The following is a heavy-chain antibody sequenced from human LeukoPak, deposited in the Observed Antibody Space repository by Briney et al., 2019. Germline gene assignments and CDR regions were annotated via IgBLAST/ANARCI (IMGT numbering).Heavy chain of an antibody. CDR1: GFTFKNFG. J-gene: IGHJ4*02. CDR3: AKVIVGTTAFDY. D-gene: IGHD1-26*01. CDR2: ISGSGGST. V-gene: IGHV3-23*01. Sequence: PGGSLRLSCAASGFTFKNFGMNWVRQAPGKGLEWVSGISGSGGSTFYADSVKGRFPVSRDNSKNTLYLQMNSLRVEDTAVYYCAKVIVGTTAFDYWGQGTLVTVSS.